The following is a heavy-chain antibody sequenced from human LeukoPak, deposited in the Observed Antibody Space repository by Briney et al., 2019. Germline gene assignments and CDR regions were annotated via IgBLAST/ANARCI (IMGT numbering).Heavy chain of an antibody. Sequence: SQTLSLTCTVSGGSISSGGFYWSWIRQHPGKGLEWIGYIYYSGSTYYNPSLKSRVIISVGPSKNQFSLKLTSVTAADTAVYYCARVSVSWFDPWGQGTLVTVSS. V-gene: IGHV4-31*03. CDR2: IYYSGST. CDR3: ARVSVSWFDP. CDR1: GGSISSGGFY. D-gene: IGHD3-16*01. J-gene: IGHJ5*02.